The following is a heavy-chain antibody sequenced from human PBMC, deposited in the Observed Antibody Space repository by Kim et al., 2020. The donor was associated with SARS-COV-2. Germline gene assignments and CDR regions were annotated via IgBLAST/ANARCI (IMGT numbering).Heavy chain of an antibody. D-gene: IGHD6-19*01. CDR1: GGSISSSSYY. CDR2: IYYSGST. Sequence: SETPSLTCTVSGGSISSSSYYWGWIRQPPGKGLEWIGSIYYSGSTYYNPSLKSRVTISVDTSKNQFSLKLSSVTAADTAVYYCARSVARHYWYFDLWGRGTLVTVSS. CDR3: ARSVARHYWYFDL. V-gene: IGHV4-39*07. J-gene: IGHJ2*01.